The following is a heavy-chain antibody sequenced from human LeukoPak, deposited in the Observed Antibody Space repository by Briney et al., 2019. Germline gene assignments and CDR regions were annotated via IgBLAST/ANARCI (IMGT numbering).Heavy chain of an antibody. CDR2: IYYTGST. D-gene: IGHD5-24*01. CDR1: GGSISSYY. Sequence: KPSETLSLTCTVSGGSISSYYWSWIRQPPGKGLEWIGYIYYTGSTNSNPSLKSRVTISVDTSKNQFSLRLSAVTAADTALYYCARHVREGYNYLDYWGQGTLFTVSS. V-gene: IGHV4-59*08. CDR3: ARHVREGYNYLDY. J-gene: IGHJ4*02.